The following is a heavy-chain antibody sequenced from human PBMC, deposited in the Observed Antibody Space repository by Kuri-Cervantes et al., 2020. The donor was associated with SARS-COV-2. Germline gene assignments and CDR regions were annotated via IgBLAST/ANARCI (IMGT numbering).Heavy chain of an antibody. V-gene: IGHV3-23*01. CDR1: GLTFSSYA. Sequence: GGSLRLACAASGLTFSSYAISWVRQAPGKWLEWVATISGSGSSTYHGDSVKGRFTIYRDNSKNTLYLQMNRQRAENTAVYYCAKDVSGGIVVVPAFLDPWGQGTMVTVSS. D-gene: IGHD2-2*01. CDR2: ISGSGSST. J-gene: IGHJ5*02. CDR3: AKDVSGGIVVVPAFLDP.